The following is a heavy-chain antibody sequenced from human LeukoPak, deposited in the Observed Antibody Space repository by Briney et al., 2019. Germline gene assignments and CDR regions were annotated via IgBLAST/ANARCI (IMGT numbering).Heavy chain of an antibody. V-gene: IGHV3-33*08. D-gene: IGHD6-13*01. CDR2: IWYDGSGK. Sequence: GRSLRLSCAASGFTFSSYAMHWVRQAPGKWLEWVAVIWYDGSGKYYADSVKGRFTISRDNSKNTLYLQMSSLRAEDTAVYYCARDKGYSSSWYYFDYWGQGTLVTVSS. J-gene: IGHJ4*02. CDR3: ARDKGYSSSWYYFDY. CDR1: GFTFSSYA.